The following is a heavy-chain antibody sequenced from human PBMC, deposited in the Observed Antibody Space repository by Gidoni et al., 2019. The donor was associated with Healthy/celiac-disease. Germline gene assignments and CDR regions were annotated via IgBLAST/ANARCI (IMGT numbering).Heavy chain of an antibody. CDR3: ARAKTGSEYYFDY. J-gene: IGHJ4*02. CDR1: GFTFSSYW. V-gene: IGHV3-74*01. CDR2: INRDGSST. Sequence: EVQLVESGGGLVQPGGSLRLSCAASGFTFSSYWMHWVRQAPGKGLVWVSRINRDGSSTSYADSVKGRFTISRDNAKNTLYLQMNSLRAEDTAVYYCARAKTGSEYYFDYWGQGTLVTVSS.